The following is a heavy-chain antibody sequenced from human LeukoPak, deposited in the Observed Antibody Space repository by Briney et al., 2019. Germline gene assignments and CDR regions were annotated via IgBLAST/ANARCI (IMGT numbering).Heavy chain of an antibody. V-gene: IGHV3-48*03. CDR2: ISSSGSTI. CDR3: ARDRVLHYFDY. D-gene: IGHD3-16*01. Sequence: PGGSLRLSCAASGFTFSSYEMNWVRQAPGKGLEWVSYISSSGSTIYYADSVKGRSTISRDNSKNTLYLQMTSLRADGTAVYYCARDRVLHYFDYWGQGALVTVSS. J-gene: IGHJ4*02. CDR1: GFTFSSYE.